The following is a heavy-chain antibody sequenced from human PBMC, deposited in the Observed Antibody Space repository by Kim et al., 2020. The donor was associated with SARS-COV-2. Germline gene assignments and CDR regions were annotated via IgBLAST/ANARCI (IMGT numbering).Heavy chain of an antibody. D-gene: IGHD6-13*01. J-gene: IGHJ4*02. CDR1: GFTFSDYY. CDR3: ARDFDQVKSSSWPDY. CDR2: ISSSSSYT. V-gene: IGHV3-11*06. Sequence: GGSLRLSCAASGFTFSDYYMSWIRQAPGKGLEWVSYISSSSSYTNYADSVKGRFTISRDNAKNSLYLQMNSLRAEDTAVYYCARDFDQVKSSSWPDYWGQGTLVTVSS.